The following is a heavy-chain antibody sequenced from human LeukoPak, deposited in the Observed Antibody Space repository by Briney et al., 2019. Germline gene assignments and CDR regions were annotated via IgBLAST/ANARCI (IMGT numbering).Heavy chain of an antibody. V-gene: IGHV1-69*05. Sequence: SVKVSCKASGGTFSSYAISWVRQAPGQGLEWMGRIIPIFGTANYAQKFQGRVTITTDESTSTAYMELSSLRSEDTAVYYCARTGYSGYGHRDYWGQGTLVTVSS. J-gene: IGHJ4*02. CDR1: GGTFSSYA. CDR2: IIPIFGTA. CDR3: ARTGYSGYGHRDY. D-gene: IGHD5-12*01.